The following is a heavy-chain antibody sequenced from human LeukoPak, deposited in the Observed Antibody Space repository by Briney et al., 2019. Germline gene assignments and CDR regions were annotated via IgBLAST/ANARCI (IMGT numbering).Heavy chain of an antibody. V-gene: IGHV1-69*05. D-gene: IGHD2-2*02. CDR2: IIPIFGTA. CDR1: EYTFTGYY. J-gene: IGHJ6*03. CDR3: ARGPLVPAAIFVGPADYYYYYMDV. Sequence: GASVKVSCRASEYTFTGYYMHWVRQAPGQGLEWMGGIIPIFGTANYAQKFQGRVTITTDESTSTAYMELSSLRSEDTAVYYCARGPLVPAAIFVGPADYYYYYMDVWGKGTTVTVSS.